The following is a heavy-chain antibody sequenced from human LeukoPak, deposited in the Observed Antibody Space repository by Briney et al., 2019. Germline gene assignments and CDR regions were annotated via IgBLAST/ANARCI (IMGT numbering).Heavy chain of an antibody. CDR3: AGPQDYGDTNDAFDI. CDR2: IYYSGST. V-gene: IGHV4-59*01. J-gene: IGHJ3*02. Sequence: SETLSLTCTVSGGSISSYYWSWIRQPPGKRLEWIGHIYYSGSTNYNPSLKSRVTISVDTSKNQFSLKLSSVTAADTAVYYCAGPQDYGDTNDAFDIWGQGTMVTVSS. D-gene: IGHD4-17*01. CDR1: GGSISSYY.